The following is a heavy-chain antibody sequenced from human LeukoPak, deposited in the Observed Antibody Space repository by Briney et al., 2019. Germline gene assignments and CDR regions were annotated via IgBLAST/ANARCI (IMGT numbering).Heavy chain of an antibody. V-gene: IGHV4-39*07. J-gene: IGHJ4*02. CDR1: GGSISSSSYY. CDR3: ARDSKKIVVVTKYYSDY. CDR2: IYHSGST. Sequence: SETLSLTCTVSGGSISSSSYYWGWIRQPPGKGLEWIGSIYHSGSTYYNPSLKSRVTISVDTSKNQFSLKLSSVTAADTAVYYCARDSKKIVVVTKYYSDYWGQGTLVTVSS. D-gene: IGHD3-22*01.